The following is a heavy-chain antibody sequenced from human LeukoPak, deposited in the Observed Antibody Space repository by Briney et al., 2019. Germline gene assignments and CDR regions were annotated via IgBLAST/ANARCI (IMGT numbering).Heavy chain of an antibody. CDR2: IYTSGST. Sequence: SQTLSLTCTVSGGSISSGSYYWSWIRQPAGEGLEWIGRIYTSGSTNYNPSLKSRVTTSVDTSKNQFSLKLSSVTAADTAVYYCARDRPEVGCSGGSCYSYYNWFDPWGQGTLVTVSS. V-gene: IGHV4-61*02. CDR3: ARDRPEVGCSGGSCYSYYNWFDP. CDR1: GGSISSGSYY. J-gene: IGHJ5*02. D-gene: IGHD2-15*01.